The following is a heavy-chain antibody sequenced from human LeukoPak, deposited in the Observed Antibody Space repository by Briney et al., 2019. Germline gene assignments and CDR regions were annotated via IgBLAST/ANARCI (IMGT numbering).Heavy chain of an antibody. J-gene: IGHJ4*02. D-gene: IGHD6-13*01. CDR2: INGDGRNI. CDR1: GFTFSSYW. V-gene: IGHV3-74*01. CDR3: AKDPKGQLEIFDY. Sequence: GGSLRLSCVASGFTFSSYWMHWVRQDPRKGLVWVSRINGDGRNINYADSVRGRFTISRDNSKNTLYLQMNSLRAEDTAVYYSAKDPKGQLEIFDYWGQGTLVTVSS.